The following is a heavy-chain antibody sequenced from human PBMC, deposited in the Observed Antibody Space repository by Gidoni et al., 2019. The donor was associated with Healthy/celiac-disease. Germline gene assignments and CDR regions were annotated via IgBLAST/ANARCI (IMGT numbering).Heavy chain of an antibody. CDR1: GGSFSGYY. CDR2: INHSGST. J-gene: IGHJ3*02. Sequence: QVQLQQWGAGLLKPSETLSLTCAVYGGSFSGYYWSWIRQPPGKGLEWIGEINHSGSTNYNPSLKSRVTISVDTSKNQFSLKLSSVTAADTAVYYCARSDYGDYKRRDAFDIWGQGTMVTVSS. V-gene: IGHV4-34*01. D-gene: IGHD4-17*01. CDR3: ARSDYGDYKRRDAFDI.